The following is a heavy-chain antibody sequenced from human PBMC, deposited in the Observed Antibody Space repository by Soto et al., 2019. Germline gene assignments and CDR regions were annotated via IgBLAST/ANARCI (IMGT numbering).Heavy chain of an antibody. CDR1: GFTFCGSA. CDR3: RSRSER. J-gene: IGHJ4*02. V-gene: IGHV3-73*01. D-gene: IGHD6-13*01. CDR2: IRSKANSYAT. Sequence: GGSLRLSCATSGFTFCGSAMHWVRQASGKGLEWVGRIRSKANSYATAYAASVKGRFTISRDDSKNTAYLQMNSLKTEDTAVYYCRSRSERWGQGTLVTVSS.